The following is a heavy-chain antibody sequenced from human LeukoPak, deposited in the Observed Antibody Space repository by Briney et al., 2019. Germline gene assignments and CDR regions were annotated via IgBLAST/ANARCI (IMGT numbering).Heavy chain of an antibody. V-gene: IGHV4-59*08. Sequence: SETLSLTCTVSGGSISSYYWSWIRQPPGKGLEWIGYIYYSGSTNYNPSLKSRVTISVDTSKNQFSLKLSSVTAADTAVYYCARGGSSWGYFDYWGLGTLVTVSS. CDR1: GGSISSYY. D-gene: IGHD6-13*01. CDR3: ARGGSSWGYFDY. CDR2: IYYSGST. J-gene: IGHJ4*02.